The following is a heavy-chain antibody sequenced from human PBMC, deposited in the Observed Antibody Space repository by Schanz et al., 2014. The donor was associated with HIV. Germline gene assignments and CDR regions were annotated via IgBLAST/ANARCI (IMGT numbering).Heavy chain of an antibody. CDR2: MWYDESHK. CDR1: GFTFDDCA. CDR3: ARGLGY. V-gene: IGHV3-33*08. Sequence: VQLVESGGGWVQPGRSLRLSCVTSGFTFDDCAMHWVRQAPGKGLEWVAAMWYDESHKGYADSVKGRFTISRDNSKNTLYLEMNSLRPEDTAVYYCARGLGYWGQGTLVTVSS. J-gene: IGHJ4*02.